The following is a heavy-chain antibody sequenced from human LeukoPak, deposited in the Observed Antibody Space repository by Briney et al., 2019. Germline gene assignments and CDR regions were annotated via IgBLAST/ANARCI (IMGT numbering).Heavy chain of an antibody. D-gene: IGHD6-19*01. J-gene: IGHJ5*02. CDR2: IYYSGST. CDR3: ARGGRSSGWYNWFDP. Sequence: SETLSLTCTVSGDSISSSSYYWGWIRQPPGKGLEWIGSIYYSGSTNYNPSLKSRVTISVDTSKNQFSLKLSSVTAADTAVYYCARGGRSSGWYNWFDPWGQGTLVTVSS. V-gene: IGHV4-39*01. CDR1: GDSISSSSYY.